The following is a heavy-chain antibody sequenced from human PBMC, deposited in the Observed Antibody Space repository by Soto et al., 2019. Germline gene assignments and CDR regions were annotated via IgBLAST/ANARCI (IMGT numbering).Heavy chain of an antibody. V-gene: IGHV4-34*12. CDR2: IIHSEST. D-gene: IGHD1-26*01. J-gene: IGHJ6*02. Sequence: PSETLSLTCAVYGGSFSAYYWSWVRQPSGKGLEWIGEIIHSESTKYNPSLKNRVTISVDTSKNQFSLKLSSVTAADTAVYYCARQRPTDGRWEFANYYGMDVWGQGTPVTVSS. CDR1: GGSFSAYY. CDR3: ARQRPTDGRWEFANYYGMDV.